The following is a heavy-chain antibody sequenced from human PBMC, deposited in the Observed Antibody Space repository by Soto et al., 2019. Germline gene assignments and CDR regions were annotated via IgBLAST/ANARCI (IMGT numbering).Heavy chain of an antibody. CDR1: GGSFSGYY. Sequence: SETLSLTCAVYGGSFSGYYWSWIRQPPGKGLEWIGEINHSGSTNYNPSLKSRVTISVDTSKNQFSLKLSSVTAADTAVYYCARVRNVLGDFWSGYYRRGWFDPWGQGTLVT. CDR2: INHSGST. V-gene: IGHV4-34*01. D-gene: IGHD3-3*01. J-gene: IGHJ5*02. CDR3: ARVRNVLGDFWSGYYRRGWFDP.